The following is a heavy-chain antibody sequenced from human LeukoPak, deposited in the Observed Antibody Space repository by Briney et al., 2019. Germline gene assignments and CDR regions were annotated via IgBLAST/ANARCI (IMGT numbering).Heavy chain of an antibody. V-gene: IGHV5-51*01. Sequence: GESLKISCKVSGYSFISYWIGWVRQMPGKGLEWMGIIYPGDSDTRYSPSFQGQVTISVDKSISTAYLQWSSLKASDTAMYYCARPRGSNSRWNSEYYFDYWGQGTLVTVSS. CDR1: GYSFISYW. CDR2: IYPGDSDT. D-gene: IGHD2-15*01. J-gene: IGHJ4*02. CDR3: ARPRGSNSRWNSEYYFDY.